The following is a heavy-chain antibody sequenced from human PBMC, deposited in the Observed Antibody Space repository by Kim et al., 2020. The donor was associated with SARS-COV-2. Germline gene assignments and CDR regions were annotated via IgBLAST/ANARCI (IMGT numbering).Heavy chain of an antibody. Sequence: ASVKVSCKASGYTFTSYAMNWVRQAPGQGLEWMGWINTNTGNPTYAQGFTGRFVFSLDTSVSTAYLQISSLKAEDTAVYYCAREGSVDRKYYYDSSGYCYFDYWGQGTLVTVSS. CDR1: GYTFTSYA. CDR3: AREGSVDRKYYYDSSGYCYFDY. V-gene: IGHV7-4-1*02. J-gene: IGHJ4*02. D-gene: IGHD3-22*01. CDR2: INTNTGNP.